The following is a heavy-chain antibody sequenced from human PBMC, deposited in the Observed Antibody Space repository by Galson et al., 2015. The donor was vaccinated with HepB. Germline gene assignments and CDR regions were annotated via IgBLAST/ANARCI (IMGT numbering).Heavy chain of an antibody. CDR2: IQRGGTT. Sequence: ETLSLTCTVSGVSLSSYYWTWIRQPAGRGLAWIGRIQRGGTTSYKPSLKSRVTMSVDTPKNQFSLKLTSLTAADTAVYDCAREGQCLIRVRGTEGRSYRFDYWGQGTLVTVSS. CDR1: GVSLSSYY. CDR3: AREGQCLIRVRGTEGRSYRFDY. D-gene: IGHD6-19*01. V-gene: IGHV4-4*07. J-gene: IGHJ4*02.